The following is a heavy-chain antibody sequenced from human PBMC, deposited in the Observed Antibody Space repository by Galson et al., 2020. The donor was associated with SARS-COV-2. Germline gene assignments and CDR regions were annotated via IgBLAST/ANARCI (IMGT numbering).Heavy chain of an antibody. CDR2: IRSKAFGGTT. CDR3: ARDIRIHSCFEY. CDR1: GFTFGDYP. V-gene: IGHV3-49*04. D-gene: IGHD1-26*01. J-gene: IGHJ4*02. Sequence: GESLKISCTTSGFTFGDYPMSWVRQAPGKGLEWVGFIRSKAFGGTTDYAASVKGRFTISRDDSKSIAYLQMNSLKTEDTAVYFCARDIRIHSCFEYWGQGTLVTVSS.